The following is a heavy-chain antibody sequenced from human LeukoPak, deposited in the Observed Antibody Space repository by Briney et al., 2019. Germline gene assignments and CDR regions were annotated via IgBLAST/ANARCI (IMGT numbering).Heavy chain of an antibody. Sequence: PSETLSLPCTVSGGSISSSSYYWGWIRQPPGKGLEWIGSIYYSGSTYYNPSLKSRVTISVDTSKNQFSLKLSSVTAADTAVYYCARHADPWPPHYWGQGTLVTVSS. CDR1: GGSISSSSYY. V-gene: IGHV4-39*01. J-gene: IGHJ4*02. D-gene: IGHD5-12*01. CDR3: ARHADPWPPHY. CDR2: IYYSGST.